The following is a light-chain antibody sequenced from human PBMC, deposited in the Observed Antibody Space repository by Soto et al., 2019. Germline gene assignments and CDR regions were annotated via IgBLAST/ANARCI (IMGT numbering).Light chain of an antibody. Sequence: EIVMTQSPATLSMSPGGRATLSCRASQSISDTLAWYQQKPGQAPRLLIHGASTRATGFPARFSGSGSGTDFTLTIRSLQSEDFAVYCCQQYNNWPWTFGQGTKVEIK. CDR1: QSISDT. V-gene: IGKV3-15*01. J-gene: IGKJ1*01. CDR2: GAS. CDR3: QQYNNWPWT.